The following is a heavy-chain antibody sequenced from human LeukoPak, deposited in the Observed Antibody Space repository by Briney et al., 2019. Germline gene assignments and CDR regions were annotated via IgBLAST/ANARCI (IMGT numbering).Heavy chain of an antibody. Sequence: SETLSLTCTVSGGSISSGSYYWNWIRQPAGKGLEWIGRIYTSGSTNYNPSLNSRVTISYDTSKNQFALNLSSVTAADTAMYYCVRECYYGSGSNWFDPWGQGTLVTVSS. D-gene: IGHD3-10*01. J-gene: IGHJ5*02. CDR1: GGSISSGSYY. V-gene: IGHV4-61*02. CDR3: VRECYYGSGSNWFDP. CDR2: IYTSGST.